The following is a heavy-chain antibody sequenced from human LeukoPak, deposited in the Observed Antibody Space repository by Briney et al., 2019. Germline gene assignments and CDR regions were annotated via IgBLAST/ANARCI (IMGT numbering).Heavy chain of an antibody. V-gene: IGHV3-30-3*01. CDR1: GFTFSSYA. J-gene: IGHJ5*02. CDR3: ARKDSGSYYWFDP. Sequence: GGSLRLSCAASGFTFSSYAMHWVRQAPGKGLEWVAVISYDGSNKYYADSVKGRFTISRDNSKNTLYLQMNSLRAEDTAAYYCARKDSGSYYWFDPWGQGTLVTVSS. D-gene: IGHD1-26*01. CDR2: ISYDGSNK.